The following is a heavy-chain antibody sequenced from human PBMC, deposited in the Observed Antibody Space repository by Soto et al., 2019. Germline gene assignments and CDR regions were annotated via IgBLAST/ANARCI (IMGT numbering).Heavy chain of an antibody. Sequence: SETLSLTCTVSGGSISSSIYYWGWIRQPPGKGLEWIGSIYYSGSTYYNPSLKSRVTISVDTSKNQFSLKLSSVTAADTAVYYCARAAYSSSSGSDPWGQGTLVTVSS. CDR2: IYYSGST. J-gene: IGHJ5*02. V-gene: IGHV4-39*07. D-gene: IGHD6-6*01. CDR1: GGSISSSIYY. CDR3: ARAAYSSSSGSDP.